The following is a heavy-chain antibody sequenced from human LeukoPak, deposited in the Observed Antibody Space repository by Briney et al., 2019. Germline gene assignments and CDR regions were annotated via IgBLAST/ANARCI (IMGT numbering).Heavy chain of an antibody. CDR3: ARDRDGYYGRYFDL. J-gene: IGHJ2*01. Sequence: PGGSLRLSCAASGFTFSSYDMHWVRQATGKGLEWVSAIGTAGDTYYPGSVKGRFTISRENAKNSLYLQMNSLRAGDTAVYYCARDRDGYYGRYFDLWGRGTLVTVSS. V-gene: IGHV3-13*01. CDR1: GFTFSSYD. CDR2: IGTAGDT. D-gene: IGHD3-10*01.